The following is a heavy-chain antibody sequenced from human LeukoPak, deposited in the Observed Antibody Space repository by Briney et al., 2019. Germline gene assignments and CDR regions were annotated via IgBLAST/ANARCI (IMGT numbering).Heavy chain of an antibody. CDR3: ARGGSSPLPAPFSV. CDR2: ISAYNGNT. V-gene: IGHV1-18*01. J-gene: IGHJ4*02. CDR1: GYTFTSYG. Sequence: ASVKVSCKASGYTFTSYGISWVRQAPGQGLEWMGWISAYNGNTNYAQKLQGRVTMTRNTSISTAYMELSSLRSEDTAVYYCARGGSSPLPAPFSVWGQGTLVTVSS. D-gene: IGHD6-13*01.